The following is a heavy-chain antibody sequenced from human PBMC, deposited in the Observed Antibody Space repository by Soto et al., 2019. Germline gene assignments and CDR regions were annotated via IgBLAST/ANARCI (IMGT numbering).Heavy chain of an antibody. D-gene: IGHD5-12*01. CDR2: TYYRSKWYN. Sequence: SQTLSLTCAISGESVSSNSAAWIWIKQSPSRGLEWLGRTYYRSKWYNDYAVSVKSRITINPDTSKNQFSLQLNSVTPEDMAVYYCAGISGYDYRWFDYWGQGTLVTVSS. J-gene: IGHJ4*02. CDR1: GESVSSNSAA. CDR3: AGISGYDYRWFDY. V-gene: IGHV6-1*01.